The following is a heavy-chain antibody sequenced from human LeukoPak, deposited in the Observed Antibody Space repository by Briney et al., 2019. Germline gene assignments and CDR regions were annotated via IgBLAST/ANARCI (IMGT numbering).Heavy chain of an antibody. CDR2: IYYSEST. Sequence: SETLSLTCTVSGGSISSYYWSWIRQPPGKGLEWIGYIYYSESTNYNPSLRSRVTISVDTSKNQFSLKLSSVTAADTAVYYCAGHDSSGTYFQHWGQGTLVTVSS. J-gene: IGHJ1*01. D-gene: IGHD3-22*01. V-gene: IGHV4-59*01. CDR1: GGSISSYY. CDR3: AGHDSSGTYFQH.